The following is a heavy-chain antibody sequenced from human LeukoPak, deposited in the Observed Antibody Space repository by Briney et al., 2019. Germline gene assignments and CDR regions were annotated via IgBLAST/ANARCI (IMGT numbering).Heavy chain of an antibody. Sequence: ASVKVSCKASGYTFTSYDINWVRQATGQGPEWMGWMNPNSGNTGYAQKFQGRVTMTRNTSISTAYMELSSLRSEDTAVYYCARSERYSGYEHVAYWGQGTLVTVSS. CDR2: MNPNSGNT. J-gene: IGHJ4*02. CDR3: ARSERYSGYEHVAY. V-gene: IGHV1-8*01. CDR1: GYTFTSYD. D-gene: IGHD5-12*01.